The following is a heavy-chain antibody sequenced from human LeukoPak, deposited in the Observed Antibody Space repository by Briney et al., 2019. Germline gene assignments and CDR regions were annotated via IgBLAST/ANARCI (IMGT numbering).Heavy chain of an antibody. D-gene: IGHD3-22*01. J-gene: IGHJ4*02. V-gene: IGHV4-61*01. Sequence: SETLSLTCTVSGGSVSSGSYYWSWIRQPPGKGLEWIGYIYYSGSTNYNPSLKSRVTISVDTSKNQFSLKLSSVTAADTAVYYCARAYDSSGYYYFDYWGQGTLVTVSS. CDR3: ARAYDSSGYYYFDY. CDR1: GGSVSSGSYY. CDR2: IYYSGST.